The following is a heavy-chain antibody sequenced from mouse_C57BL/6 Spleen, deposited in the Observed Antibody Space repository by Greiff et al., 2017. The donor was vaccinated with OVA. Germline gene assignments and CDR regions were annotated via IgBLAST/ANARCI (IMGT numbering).Heavy chain of an antibody. CDR3: AGGGYEFTY. CDR2: ISSGSSNI. CDR1: GFTFSDYG. D-gene: IGHD2-2*01. J-gene: IGHJ3*01. Sequence: EVKLVESGGGLVKPGGSLKLSCAASGFTFSDYGMHWVRRAPEKGLEWVAYISSGSSNIYYAGSVKGRFTISRDNAKHTLFLQMTSLRSEDTAMYYCAGGGYEFTYWGQGTLVTVSA. V-gene: IGHV5-17*01.